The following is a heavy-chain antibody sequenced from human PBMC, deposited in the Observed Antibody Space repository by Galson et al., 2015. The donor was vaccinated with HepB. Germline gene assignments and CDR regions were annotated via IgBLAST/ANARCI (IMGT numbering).Heavy chain of an antibody. D-gene: IGHD3-10*01. CDR2: IYTSGST. CDR3: ASGPTMVRGVIYYFDY. Sequence: ETLSLTCTVSGGSISSYYWSWIRQPAGKGLGWIGRIYTSGSTNYNPSLKSRVTMSVDTSKNQFSLKLSSVTAADTAVYYCASGPTMVRGVIYYFDYWGQGTLVTVSS. V-gene: IGHV4-4*07. J-gene: IGHJ4*02. CDR1: GGSISSYY.